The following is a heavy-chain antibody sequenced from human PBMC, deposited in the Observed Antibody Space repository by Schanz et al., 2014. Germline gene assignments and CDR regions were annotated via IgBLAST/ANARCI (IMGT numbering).Heavy chain of an antibody. CDR1: RYPFTAYY. CDR3: ARDGHRSKWSSYYYYGMDV. CDR2: INPNSGDT. Sequence: QVHLVQSGSEVKKPGASVKVSCKASRYPFTAYYMHWVRQAPGQGLEWMGRINPNSGDTNYAQKFQGRVTMTRDTSTSTAYMELSRLRSDDTAIYYCARDGHRSKWSSYYYYGMDVWGQGTTVTVSS. D-gene: IGHD2-8*01. V-gene: IGHV1-2*06. J-gene: IGHJ6*02.